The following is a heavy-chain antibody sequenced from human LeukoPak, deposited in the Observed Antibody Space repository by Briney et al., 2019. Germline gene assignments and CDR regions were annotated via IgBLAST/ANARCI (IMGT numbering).Heavy chain of an antibody. CDR1: GGTFSSYA. J-gene: IGHJ6*02. CDR3: AGGKWSSSWQSVSNYYYYYGMDV. V-gene: IGHV1-69*13. CDR2: IIPIFGTA. Sequence: SVKVSCKTSGGTFSSYAISWVRQAPGQGLEWMGGIIPIFGTANYAQKFQGRVTITADESTSTAYMELSSLRSEDTAVYYCAGGKWSSSWQSVSNYYYYYGMDVWGQGTTVTVSS. D-gene: IGHD6-13*01.